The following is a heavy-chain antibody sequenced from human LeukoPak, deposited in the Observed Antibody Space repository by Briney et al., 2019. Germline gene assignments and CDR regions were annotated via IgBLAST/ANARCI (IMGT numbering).Heavy chain of an antibody. D-gene: IGHD6-13*01. Sequence: SETLSLTCTVSGGSISSYYWSWIRQPPGKGLEWIGYIYYSGSTNYNPSLKSRVTISVDTSKNQFSLKLSSVTAADTAVYYCARTPYSSSPSFDYWGQGTLVTVSS. CDR3: ARTPYSSSPSFDY. CDR1: GGSISSYY. J-gene: IGHJ4*02. V-gene: IGHV4-59*01. CDR2: IYYSGST.